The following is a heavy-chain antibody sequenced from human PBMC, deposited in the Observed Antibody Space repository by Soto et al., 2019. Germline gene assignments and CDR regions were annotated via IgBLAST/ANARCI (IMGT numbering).Heavy chain of an antibody. CDR3: ARVPLEPSLLWFGDKSVY. D-gene: IGHD3-10*01. J-gene: IGHJ4*02. V-gene: IGHV1-18*01. CDR1: GYTFTSYV. CDR2: ISAYNGNT. Sequence: GASVKVSCKASGYTFTSYVISWVRQAPGQGLEWMGWISAYNGNTNYAQKLQGRVTMTTDTSTSTAYMELRSLRSDDTAVYYCARVPLEPSLLWFGDKSVYWGQGTLVTVSS.